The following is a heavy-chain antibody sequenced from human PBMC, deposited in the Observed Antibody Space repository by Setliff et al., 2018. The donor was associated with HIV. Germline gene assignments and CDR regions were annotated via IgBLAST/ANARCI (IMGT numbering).Heavy chain of an antibody. J-gene: IGHJ4*02. V-gene: IGHV4-34*01. Sequence: KLSETLSLTCAVYGGSFSGYYWSWIRQPPGKGLEWIGEINHSGSTNYNPSLKSRVTISVDTSKNQFSLKLSSVTAADTAVYYCARGPGYCSGGSCYSVPPLGYWGQGTLVTVSS. D-gene: IGHD2-15*01. CDR1: GGSFSGYY. CDR2: INHSGST. CDR3: ARGPGYCSGGSCYSVPPLGY.